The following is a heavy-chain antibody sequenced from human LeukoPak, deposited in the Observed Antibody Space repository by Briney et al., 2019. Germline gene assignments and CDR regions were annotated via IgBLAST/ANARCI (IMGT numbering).Heavy chain of an antibody. J-gene: IGHJ4*02. CDR2: IYHSGST. CDR3: ARVAVASTAYYFDY. CDR1: GGSISSSNW. V-gene: IGHV4-4*02. Sequence: PSETLSLTCAVSGGSISSSNWWSWVRQPPGKGLEWIGEIYHSGSTNYNPSLKSRVTISVDKSKNQFSLKLSSVTAADTAVYYCARVAVASTAYYFDYWGQGTLVTVSS. D-gene: IGHD6-19*01.